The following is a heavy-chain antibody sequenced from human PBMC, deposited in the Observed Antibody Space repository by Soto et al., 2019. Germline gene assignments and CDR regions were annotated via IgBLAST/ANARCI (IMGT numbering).Heavy chain of an antibody. D-gene: IGHD3-22*01. J-gene: IGHJ4*02. CDR1: GFTFSSYS. CDR3: ARDLNYYDSSGPHGY. Sequence: EVQLVESGGGLVKPGGSLRLSCAASGFTFSSYSMNWVRQAPGKGLEWVSSISSSSSYIYYADSVKGRFTISRDNAKNSLYLQMNSLRAEDTAVYYCARDLNYYDSSGPHGYWGQGPLVTVSS. CDR2: ISSSSSYI. V-gene: IGHV3-21*01.